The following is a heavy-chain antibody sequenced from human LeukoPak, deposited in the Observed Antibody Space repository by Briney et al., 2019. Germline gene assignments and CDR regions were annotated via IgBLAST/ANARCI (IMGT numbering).Heavy chain of an antibody. CDR3: ARDQGWFGESAANDY. V-gene: IGHV1-18*04. Sequence: ASVKVSCKASGYTFTSYGTSWVRQAPGQGLEWMGWISAYNGITNYAQKLQGRVTMTTDTSTSTAYMELRSLRSDDTAVYYCARDQGWFGESAANDYWGQGTLVTVSS. CDR1: GYTFTSYG. CDR2: ISAYNGIT. J-gene: IGHJ4*02. D-gene: IGHD3-10*01.